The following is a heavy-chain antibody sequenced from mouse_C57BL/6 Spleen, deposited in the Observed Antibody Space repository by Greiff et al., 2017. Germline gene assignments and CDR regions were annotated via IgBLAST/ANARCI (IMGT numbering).Heavy chain of an antibody. J-gene: IGHJ4*01. CDR2: INPNNGGT. Sequence: EVQLQQSGPELVKPGASVKMSCKASGYTFTDYNMHWVKQSHGQSLEWIGYINPNNGGTSYNQKFKGKATLTVNKSSSTAYMGLRSLTSEASAVYYCARRGSSYVDYYAMDYWGQGTSVTVSA. V-gene: IGHV1-22*01. CDR1: GYTFTDYN. D-gene: IGHD1-1*01. CDR3: ARRGSSYVDYYAMDY.